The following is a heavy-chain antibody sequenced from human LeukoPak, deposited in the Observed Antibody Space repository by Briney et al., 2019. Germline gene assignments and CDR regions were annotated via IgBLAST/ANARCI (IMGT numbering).Heavy chain of an antibody. CDR3: ARGNRTENYYDSSGPKGNAFDI. D-gene: IGHD3-22*01. Sequence: PSETLSLTCTVSAGSISGYYWSWIRQPPGKGLEWIGEINHSGSTNYNPSLKSRVTISVDTSKNQFSLKMSSVTAADTAVYYCARGNRTENYYDSSGPKGNAFDIWGQGTMVTVSS. CDR2: INHSGST. J-gene: IGHJ3*02. V-gene: IGHV4-34*01. CDR1: AGSISGYY.